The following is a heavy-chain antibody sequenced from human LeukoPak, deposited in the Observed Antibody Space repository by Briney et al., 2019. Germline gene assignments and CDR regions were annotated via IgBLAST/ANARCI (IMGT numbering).Heavy chain of an antibody. Sequence: RASVKVSCKASGYTFTSYAMNWVRQAPGQGLEWMGWINTNTGNPTYAQGFTGRFVFSLDTSVSTAYLQISSLKAEDTAVYYCARGVSQLWTYYFDYWGQGTLVTVSS. D-gene: IGHD5-18*01. CDR2: INTNTGNP. CDR1: GYTFTSYA. V-gene: IGHV7-4-1*02. CDR3: ARGVSQLWTYYFDY. J-gene: IGHJ4*02.